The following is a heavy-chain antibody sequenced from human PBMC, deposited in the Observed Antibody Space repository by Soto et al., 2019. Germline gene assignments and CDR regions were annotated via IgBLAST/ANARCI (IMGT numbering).Heavy chain of an antibody. D-gene: IGHD6-6*01. Sequence: QVQLVESGGGVVQPGRSLRLSCAASGFTFSSYGMHWVRQAPGKGLEWVAVIWYDGSNKYYADSVKGRFTISRDNSKNTLYLQMNSLRAEDTAVYYCARDRQLVGMDVWGQETTVTVSS. CDR3: ARDRQLVGMDV. CDR1: GFTFSSYG. J-gene: IGHJ6*02. V-gene: IGHV3-33*01. CDR2: IWYDGSNK.